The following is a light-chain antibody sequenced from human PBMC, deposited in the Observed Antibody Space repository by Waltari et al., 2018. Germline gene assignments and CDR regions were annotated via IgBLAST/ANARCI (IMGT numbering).Light chain of an antibody. J-gene: IGLJ2*01. CDR3: CSYAGSSTI. CDR1: SSDVGSYNF. CDR2: EVT. V-gene: IGLV2-23*02. Sequence: QSALTQPASVSGSPGQSITISCTRTSSDVGSYNFVSWYQQHPGKVPKLMIYEVTKRPSGVSNRFSGSKSGNTASLTISGLQAEDEGDYYCCSYAGSSTIFGGGTKLTVL.